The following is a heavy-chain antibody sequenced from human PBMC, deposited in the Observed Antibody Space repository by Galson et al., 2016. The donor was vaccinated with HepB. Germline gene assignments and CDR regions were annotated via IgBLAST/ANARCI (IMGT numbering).Heavy chain of an antibody. Sequence: CAISGDSVSNSNAGWYWIRQSPSRGLECLGRTFYRSNWQNDYAESVKSRITINPDTSKNEFSLHLSSVTPEDTAVYYCARSYLLGRGFGWWGPGTPVTVSS. D-gene: IGHD3-10*01. CDR2: TFYRSNWQN. CDR1: GDSVSNSNAG. CDR3: ARSYLLGRGFGW. J-gene: IGHJ4*02. V-gene: IGHV6-1*01.